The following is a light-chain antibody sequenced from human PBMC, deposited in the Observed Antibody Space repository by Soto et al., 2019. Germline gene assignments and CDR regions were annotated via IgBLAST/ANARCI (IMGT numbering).Light chain of an antibody. CDR3: AAWDDSLSGGV. J-gene: IGLJ2*01. CDR1: SSNIGTNY. Sequence: QSVLTQPPSASGTPGQRVTISCSGSSSNIGTNYVYWYQHLPGTAPKLLLYRNDQRTSGVPDRFSGSKSGTSASLAISGLRSEDEADYYCAAWDDSLSGGVFGGGTKVTVL. V-gene: IGLV1-47*01. CDR2: RND.